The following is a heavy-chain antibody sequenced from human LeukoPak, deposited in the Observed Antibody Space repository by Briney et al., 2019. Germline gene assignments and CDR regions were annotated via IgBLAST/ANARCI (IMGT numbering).Heavy chain of an antibody. CDR3: AKDMAGYYGSGSYLGY. CDR1: GFTFDDYA. CDR2: ISWNSGCI. D-gene: IGHD3-10*01. V-gene: IGHV3-9*01. J-gene: IGHJ4*02. Sequence: GGSLRLSCAASGFTFDDYAMHWVRQAPGKGLEWVSGISWNSGCIGYADSVKGRFTIPRDNAKNSLYLQMNSLRAEDTALYYCAKDMAGYYGSGSYLGYWGQGTLVTVSS.